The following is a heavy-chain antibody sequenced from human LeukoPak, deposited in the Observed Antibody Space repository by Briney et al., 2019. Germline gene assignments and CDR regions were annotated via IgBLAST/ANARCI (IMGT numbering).Heavy chain of an antibody. J-gene: IGHJ3*02. V-gene: IGHV3-21*01. CDR2: ISSSSSYI. CDR3: ARDVGWGEGFGAFDI. Sequence: PGGSLRLSCAASGFTFSSYSMNWVRQAPGKGLEWVSSISSSSSYIYYADSVKGRFTISRDNAKNSLYLQMNSLRAEDTAVYYCARDVGWGEGFGAFDIWGQGTMVTVSS. CDR1: GFTFSSYS. D-gene: IGHD7-27*01.